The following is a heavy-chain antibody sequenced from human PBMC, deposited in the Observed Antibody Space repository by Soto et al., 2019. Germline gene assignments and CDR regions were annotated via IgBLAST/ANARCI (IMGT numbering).Heavy chain of an antibody. CDR3: ARHRALIAAAGPIDY. Sequence: SETLSLTCTVSGAPTSSSRYYWGGILQPPGKGLEWIGSIYYSGSTYYNPSLKSRVTISVDTSKNQFSLKLSSVTAADTAVYYCARHRALIAAAGPIDYWGQGTLVTVS. CDR1: GAPTSSSRYY. D-gene: IGHD6-13*01. V-gene: IGHV4-39*01. CDR2: IYYSGST. J-gene: IGHJ4*02.